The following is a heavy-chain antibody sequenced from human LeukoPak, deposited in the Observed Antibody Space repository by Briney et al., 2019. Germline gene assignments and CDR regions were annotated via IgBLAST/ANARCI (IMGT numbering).Heavy chain of an antibody. CDR1: GGSFSGYY. CDR3: ARLARAVVAATQDFDY. Sequence: SETLSLTCAVYGGSFSGYYWSWIRQPPGKGLEWMGEINHSGSTNYNPSLKSRVTISVDTSKNQFSLKLSSVTAADTAVYYCARLARAVVAATQDFDYWGQGTLVTVSS. D-gene: IGHD2-15*01. J-gene: IGHJ4*02. V-gene: IGHV4-34*01. CDR2: INHSGST.